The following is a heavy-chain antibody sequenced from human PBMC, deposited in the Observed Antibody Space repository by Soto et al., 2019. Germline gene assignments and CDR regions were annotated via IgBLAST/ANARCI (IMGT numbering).Heavy chain of an antibody. D-gene: IGHD3-16*01. CDR1: GFIVSNKH. J-gene: IGHJ4*02. Sequence: GSLRLSCAASGFIVSNKHMGWIRQAPGKGLESVSILYTGDRTYYADSVKGRFTISRDNSKNTVSLQMNGLRDEDTAMYYCVGAAPGDWGQGTPVTVSS. CDR2: LYTGDRT. V-gene: IGHV3-53*05. CDR3: VGAAPGD.